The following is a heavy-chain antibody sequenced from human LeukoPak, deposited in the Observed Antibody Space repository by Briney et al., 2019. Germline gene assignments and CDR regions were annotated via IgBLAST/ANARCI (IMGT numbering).Heavy chain of an antibody. J-gene: IGHJ4*02. CDR1: GDSFSSSSFY. CDR3: ARRWLLLRLMDY. CDR2: INHSGST. D-gene: IGHD3-22*01. V-gene: IGHV4-39*07. Sequence: SETLSLTCTVSGDSFSSSSFYWGWIRQPPGKGLEWIGEINHSGSTNYNPSLKSRVTISVDTSKNQFSLKLSSVTAADTAAYYCARRWLLLRLMDYWGQGTLVTVSS.